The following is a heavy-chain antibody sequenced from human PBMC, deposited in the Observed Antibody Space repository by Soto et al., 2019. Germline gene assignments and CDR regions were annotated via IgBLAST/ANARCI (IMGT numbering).Heavy chain of an antibody. Sequence: GGSLRLSCAASGFTFSSYWMSWVRQAPGKGLEWVANIKQDGSEKYYVDSVKGRFTISRDNAKNSLYLQMNSLRAEDTAVYYCASALWDYDFWSGFYWGQGTLVTVSS. V-gene: IGHV3-7*01. D-gene: IGHD3-3*01. J-gene: IGHJ4*02. CDR2: IKQDGSEK. CDR3: ASALWDYDFWSGFY. CDR1: GFTFSSYW.